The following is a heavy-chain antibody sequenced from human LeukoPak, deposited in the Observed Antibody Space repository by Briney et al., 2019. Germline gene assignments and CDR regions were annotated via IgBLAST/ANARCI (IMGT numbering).Heavy chain of an antibody. CDR1: GYTFTDYY. D-gene: IGHD3-22*01. Sequence: ASVKVSCKASGYTFTDYYLHWVRQAPGQGLEWLGWINPNSGGTSYAQKFQGRVTMTRDTSISTAYMELSSLRSDDTAIYYCARVIPDGYFPFDFWGQGTLVTVS. V-gene: IGHV1-2*02. J-gene: IGHJ4*02. CDR2: INPNSGGT. CDR3: ARVIPDGYFPFDF.